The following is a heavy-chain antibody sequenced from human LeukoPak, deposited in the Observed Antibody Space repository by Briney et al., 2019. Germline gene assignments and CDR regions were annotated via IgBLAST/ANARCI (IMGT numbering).Heavy chain of an antibody. CDR2: ISSSSSTI. J-gene: IGHJ4*02. Sequence: TGGSLRLSCAASGFTFSSYSMNWVRQAPGKGLEWVSYISSSSSTIYYADSVKGRFTISRDNAKNSLYLQMNSLRAEDTAVYYCARGTQYWSSSWQNDYYFDYWGQGTLVTVSS. D-gene: IGHD6-13*01. CDR3: ARGTQYWSSSWQNDYYFDY. CDR1: GFTFSSYS. V-gene: IGHV3-48*04.